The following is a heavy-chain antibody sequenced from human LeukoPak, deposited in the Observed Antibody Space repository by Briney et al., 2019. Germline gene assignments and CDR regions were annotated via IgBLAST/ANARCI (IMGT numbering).Heavy chain of an antibody. Sequence: SETLSLTCAVYGGSFSGYYWSWIRQPAGKGLEWIGRIYTSGSTNYNPSLKSRVTISVDTSKNQFSLKLSSVTAADTAVYYCARNSDSRGYYYYDYWGQGTLVTVSS. CDR2: IYTSGST. V-gene: IGHV4-59*10. CDR3: ARNSDSRGYYYYDY. D-gene: IGHD3-22*01. CDR1: GGSFSGYY. J-gene: IGHJ4*02.